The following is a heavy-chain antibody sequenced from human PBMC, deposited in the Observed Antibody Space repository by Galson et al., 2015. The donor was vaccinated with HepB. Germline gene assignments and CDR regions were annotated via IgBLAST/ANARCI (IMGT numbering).Heavy chain of an antibody. Sequence: SLRLSCAASGFTFSSYSMNWVRQAPGKGLEWVSYISSSSSTIYYADSVKGRFTISRDNAKNSLYLQMNSLRDEDTAVYYCARNDYGDAGDYFDYWGQGTLVTVSS. CDR3: ARNDYGDAGDYFDY. V-gene: IGHV3-48*02. J-gene: IGHJ4*02. D-gene: IGHD4-17*01. CDR2: ISSSSSTI. CDR1: GFTFSSYS.